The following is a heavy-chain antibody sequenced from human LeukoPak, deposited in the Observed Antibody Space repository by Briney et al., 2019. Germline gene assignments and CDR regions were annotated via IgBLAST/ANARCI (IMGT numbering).Heavy chain of an antibody. V-gene: IGHV3-23*01. Sequence: GGSLRLSCAASGFTFSSYAMSWVRQAPGKGLGWVSAISGSGGSTYYADSVKGRFTISRDNSKNTLYLQMNSLRAEDTAVYYCAKAPGIVVVPAAPVDYWGQGTLVTVSS. J-gene: IGHJ4*02. CDR3: AKAPGIVVVPAAPVDY. CDR2: ISGSGGST. CDR1: GFTFSSYA. D-gene: IGHD2-2*01.